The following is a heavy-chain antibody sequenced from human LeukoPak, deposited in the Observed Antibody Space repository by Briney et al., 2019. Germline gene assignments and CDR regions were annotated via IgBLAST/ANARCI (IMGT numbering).Heavy chain of an antibody. D-gene: IGHD6-19*01. CDR3: ARDLSSGWLDY. CDR2: IWYDGSNK. V-gene: IGHV3-33*01. Sequence: GRSLRLSCAASGFTFSSYDMHWVRQAPGKGLEWVAVIWYDGSNKYYADSVKGRFTISRDNSKNTLYPQTNSLRAEDTAVYYCARDLSSGWLDYWGQGTLVTVSS. J-gene: IGHJ4*02. CDR1: GFTFSSYD.